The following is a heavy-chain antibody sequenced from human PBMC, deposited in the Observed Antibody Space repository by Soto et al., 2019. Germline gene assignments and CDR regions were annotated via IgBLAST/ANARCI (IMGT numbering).Heavy chain of an antibody. CDR1: GDTFTSYY. CDR3: AREAPYNWNLDY. J-gene: IGHJ4*02. Sequence: GASVKVCCKASGDTFTSYYMHWVRQAPGQRLEWMGRINAGNGSTRYSQKFQGRVTITRDTSASTAYMELSSLRSEDTAVYYCAREAPYNWNLDYWGQGTLVTVSS. D-gene: IGHD1-20*01. V-gene: IGHV1-3*01. CDR2: INAGNGST.